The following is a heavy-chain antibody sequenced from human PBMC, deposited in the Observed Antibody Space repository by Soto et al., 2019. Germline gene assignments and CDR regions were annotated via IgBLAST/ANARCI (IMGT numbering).Heavy chain of an antibody. D-gene: IGHD2-15*01. CDR1: GFSSIEAG. CDR2: IKTSAGGGAT. J-gene: IGHJ6*02. CDR3: TTGSVEGI. V-gene: IGHV3-15*07. Sequence: EVQLVESAGGLVKPGGSPRLSGVASGFSSIEAGMNWVRQAPGEGLEWVGRIKTSAGGGATDYAAPVQGRFTISRDDSKNALYLHMNSLRTEDTAIYYCTTGSVEGIWGQGTTVTVSS.